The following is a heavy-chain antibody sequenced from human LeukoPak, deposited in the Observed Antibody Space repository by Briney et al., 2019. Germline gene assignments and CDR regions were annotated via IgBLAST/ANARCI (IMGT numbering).Heavy chain of an antibody. D-gene: IGHD6-19*01. Sequence: GGSLRLSCAASGFTFSSYAMSWVRQAPGKGLEWVSAISGSGGSTYSADSVKGRFTISRDNSMNTLYLQMNSLRAEDTAVYYCAKDHVYSSGWTTDFDYWGQGTLVTVSS. J-gene: IGHJ4*02. V-gene: IGHV3-23*01. CDR1: GFTFSSYA. CDR2: ISGSGGST. CDR3: AKDHVYSSGWTTDFDY.